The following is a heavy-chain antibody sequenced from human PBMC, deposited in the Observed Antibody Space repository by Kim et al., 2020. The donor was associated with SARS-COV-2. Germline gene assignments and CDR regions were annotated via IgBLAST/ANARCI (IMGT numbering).Heavy chain of an antibody. Sequence: GGSLRLSCAASGFTFSNAWMSWVRQAPGKGLEWVGRIKSKTDGGTTDNAAPVKGRFTISRDDSKNTLYLQMNSLKTEDTAVYYCTTDRASSSWYVDYYYYYYGMDVWGQGTTVTVSS. V-gene: IGHV3-15*01. D-gene: IGHD6-13*01. CDR3: TTDRASSSWYVDYYYYYYGMDV. CDR1: GFTFSNAW. J-gene: IGHJ6*02. CDR2: IKSKTDGGTT.